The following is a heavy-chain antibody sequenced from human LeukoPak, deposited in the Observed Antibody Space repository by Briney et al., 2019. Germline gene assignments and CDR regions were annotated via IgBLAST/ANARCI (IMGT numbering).Heavy chain of an antibody. V-gene: IGHV1-8*02. CDR2: MNPNSGNT. CDR3: ARGTYYYDSSGYNWFDP. CDR1: GYTFTGYY. Sequence: ASVKVSCKASGYTFTGYYMHWVRQATGQGLEWMGWMNPNSGNTGYAQKFQGRVTMTRNTSISTAYMELSSLRSEDTAVYYCARGTYYYDSSGYNWFDPWGQGTLVTVSS. D-gene: IGHD3-22*01. J-gene: IGHJ5*02.